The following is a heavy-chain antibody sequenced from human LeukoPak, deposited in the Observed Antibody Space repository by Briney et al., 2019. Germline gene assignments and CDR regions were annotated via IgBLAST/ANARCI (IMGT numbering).Heavy chain of an antibody. D-gene: IGHD1-26*01. Sequence: ASEKFSCTASGYTFTSDDMHWVRQAPGQGHEWMGWINPNSGGTNNAQKFQGRVTMTRDTSMSTAYMELSRLRSDDTAVYYCARAGVGATSPFDYWGQGTLVTVSS. CDR3: ARAGVGATSPFDY. V-gene: IGHV1-2*02. CDR2: INPNSGGT. J-gene: IGHJ4*02. CDR1: GYTFTSDD.